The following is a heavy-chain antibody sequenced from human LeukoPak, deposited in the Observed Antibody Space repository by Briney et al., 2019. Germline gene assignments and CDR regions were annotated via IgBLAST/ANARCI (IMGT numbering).Heavy chain of an antibody. V-gene: IGHV3-11*01. J-gene: IGHJ4*02. Sequence: GGSLRLSCAASGFTFSDYYMGWIRQAPGKGREWVSYISSSGSTIYYADSVKGRFTISRDNAKNSLYLQMNSLRAEDTAVYYCARGKGRIAALGRGIDYWGQGTLVTVSS. D-gene: IGHD6-6*01. CDR3: ARGKGRIAALGRGIDY. CDR2: ISSSGSTI. CDR1: GFTFSDYY.